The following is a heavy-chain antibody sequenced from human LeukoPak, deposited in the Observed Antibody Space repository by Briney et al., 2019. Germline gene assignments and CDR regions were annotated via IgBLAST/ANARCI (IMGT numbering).Heavy chain of an antibody. CDR1: GGSFSGYY. V-gene: IGHV4-34*01. CDR3: ARAACSSTSCLPRRYYYGMDV. Sequence: TPSETLSLTCAVYGGSFSGYYWSWIRQPPGKGLEWIGEINHSGSTNYNPSLKSRVTISVDTSKNQFSLKLSSVTAADTAVYYCARAACSSTSCLPRRYYYGMDVWGQGTTATVSS. D-gene: IGHD2-2*01. CDR2: INHSGST. J-gene: IGHJ6*02.